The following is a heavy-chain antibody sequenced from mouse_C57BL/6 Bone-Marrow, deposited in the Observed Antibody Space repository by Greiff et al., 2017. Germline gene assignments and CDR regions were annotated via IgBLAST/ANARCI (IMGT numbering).Heavy chain of an antibody. V-gene: IGHV1-81*01. CDR1: GYTFTSYG. J-gene: IGHJ3*01. CDR3: ARDGGIYYDPFAY. Sequence: VQLQQSGAELARPGASVKLSCKASGYTFTSYGISWVKQRTGQGLEWIGEIYPRSGNTYYNEKFKGKATLTADKSSSTAYMELRSLTSEDSAVXFCARDGGIYYDPFAYWGQGTLVTVSA. D-gene: IGHD2-4*01. CDR2: IYPRSGNT.